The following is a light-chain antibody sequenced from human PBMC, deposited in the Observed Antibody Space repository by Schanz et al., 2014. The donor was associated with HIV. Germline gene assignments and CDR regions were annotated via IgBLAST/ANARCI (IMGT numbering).Light chain of an antibody. V-gene: IGKV3D-15*01. CDR2: SAS. Sequence: EIVLTQSPVILSLSPGERATLSCRASQTVSSNSLGWYQQKRGQVPRLLIYSASRRANGIPDRFSGRGSGTEFTLTISSLQSEDFAVYYCQQYNNWPPGTFGQGTKVEIK. J-gene: IGKJ1*01. CDR1: QTVSSN. CDR3: QQYNNWPPGT.